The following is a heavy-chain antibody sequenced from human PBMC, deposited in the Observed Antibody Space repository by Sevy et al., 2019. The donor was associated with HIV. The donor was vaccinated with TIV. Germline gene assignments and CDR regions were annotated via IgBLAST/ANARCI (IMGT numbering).Heavy chain of an antibody. V-gene: IGHV3-23*01. CDR3: AKRRVQSGLSGGGANYGMDV. CDR1: GFPFSNYA. Sequence: GGCLRLSCAASGFPFSNYAMSWVRQAPGKGLEWVSTLIGGGSRTYYADSVTGRFIISRDNSRNPLYLQMNSLRAEDTAIYYCAKRRVQSGLSGGGANYGMDVCGRGTTVTVSS. CDR2: LIGGGSRT. J-gene: IGHJ6*02. D-gene: IGHD2-8*02.